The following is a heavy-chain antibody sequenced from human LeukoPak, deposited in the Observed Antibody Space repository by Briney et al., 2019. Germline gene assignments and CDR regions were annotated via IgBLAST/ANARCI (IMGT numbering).Heavy chain of an antibody. CDR3: ARGLASGYPPIPFDY. D-gene: IGHD3-3*01. Sequence: SETLSLTCVVYGESFSGYYWTWIRQPPGKGLEWIGEIIDTGRTKYNSSLKSRVTISVDTSKNEFSLNLTSVTAADTAIYYCARGLASGYPPIPFDYWGQGTLVTVSS. J-gene: IGHJ4*02. CDR1: GESFSGYY. V-gene: IGHV4-34*12. CDR2: IIDTGRT.